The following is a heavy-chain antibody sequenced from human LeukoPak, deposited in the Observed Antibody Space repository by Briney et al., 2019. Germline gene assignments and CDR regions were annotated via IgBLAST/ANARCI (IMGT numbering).Heavy chain of an antibody. V-gene: IGHV4-59*01. Sequence: PSETLSLTCTVSGGSISSYYWSWIRQPPGEGLDWIGYIFYSGSTNYNPSLKSRVTTSVDTSKNQFSLNLTSLTAADTAVYYCARRSGSSYWYFDLWGRGTLVTVSS. J-gene: IGHJ2*01. CDR3: ARRSGSSYWYFDL. CDR1: GGSISSYY. CDR2: IFYSGST. D-gene: IGHD6-13*01.